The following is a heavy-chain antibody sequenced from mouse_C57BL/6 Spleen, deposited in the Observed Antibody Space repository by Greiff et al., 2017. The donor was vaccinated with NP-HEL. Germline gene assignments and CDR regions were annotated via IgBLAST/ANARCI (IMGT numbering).Heavy chain of an antibody. J-gene: IGHJ2*01. CDR1: GFTFSSYA. V-gene: IGHV5-4*01. CDR3: ARGGLGLYYFDY. Sequence: EVQRVESGGGLVKPGGSLKLSCAASGFTFSSYAMSWVRQTPEKRLEWVATISDGGSYTYYPDNVKGRFTISRDNAKNNLYLQMSHLKSEDTAMYYCARGGLGLYYFDYWGQGTTLTVSS. CDR2: ISDGGSYT. D-gene: IGHD4-1*01.